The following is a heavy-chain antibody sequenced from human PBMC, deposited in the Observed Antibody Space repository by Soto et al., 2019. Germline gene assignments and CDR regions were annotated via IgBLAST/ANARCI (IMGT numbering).Heavy chain of an antibody. CDR1: GDSVSSDSAA. CDR3: ARGEQYSGRIFDY. J-gene: IGHJ4*02. V-gene: IGHV6-1*01. D-gene: IGHD1-26*01. CDR2: TYYRSKWYN. Sequence: SQTLSLTCGISGDSVSSDSAAWNWLRQSRSRGLEWLGRTYYRSKWYNDYAVSVESRITINPETSKNHFSLQLNFVTPEDTAVYSCARGEQYSGRIFDYWGKGPLVTVSS.